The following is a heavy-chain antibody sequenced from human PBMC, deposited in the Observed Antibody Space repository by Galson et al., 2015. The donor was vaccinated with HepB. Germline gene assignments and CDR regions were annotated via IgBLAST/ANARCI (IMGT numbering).Heavy chain of an antibody. D-gene: IGHD5-24*01. CDR2: FDPEDGET. Sequence: SVKVSCKVSGYTLTELSMHWVRQAPGKGLEWMGGFDPEDGETIYAQKFQGRVTMTEDTSTDTAYMELSSLRSEDTAVYYCATASDGSDAFDIWGQGTMVTVSS. CDR3: ATASDGSDAFDI. V-gene: IGHV1-24*01. CDR1: GYTLTELS. J-gene: IGHJ3*02.